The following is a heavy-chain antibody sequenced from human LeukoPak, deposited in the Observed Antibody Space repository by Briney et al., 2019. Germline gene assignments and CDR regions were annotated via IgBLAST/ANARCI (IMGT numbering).Heavy chain of an antibody. CDR3: AREGNYDILTGYYPTYFDY. Sequence: ASVKVSCKASGYTFTSYAMNWVRQAPGQGLEWMGWINTNTGNPTYAQGFTGRFVFSLDTSVSTAYLQISSLKAEDTAVYYCAREGNYDILTGYYPTYFDYWGQGTLVTVSS. V-gene: IGHV7-4-1*02. CDR1: GYTFTSYA. J-gene: IGHJ4*02. CDR2: INTNTGNP. D-gene: IGHD3-9*01.